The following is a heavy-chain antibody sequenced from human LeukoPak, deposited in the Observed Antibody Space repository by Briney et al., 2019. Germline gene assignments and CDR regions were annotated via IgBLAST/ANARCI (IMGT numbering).Heavy chain of an antibody. Sequence: ASVKVSCKASGYTFTSYGISWVRQAPGQGHEWMGWISAYNGNTNYAQKLQGRVTMTTDTSTSTAYMELRSLRSDDTAVYYCARVQEGDCSSASCYFGYYYYYYMDVWGKGTTVTVSS. D-gene: IGHD2-2*01. CDR3: ARVQEGDCSSASCYFGYYYYYYMDV. CDR2: ISAYNGNT. J-gene: IGHJ6*03. CDR1: GYTFTSYG. V-gene: IGHV1-18*01.